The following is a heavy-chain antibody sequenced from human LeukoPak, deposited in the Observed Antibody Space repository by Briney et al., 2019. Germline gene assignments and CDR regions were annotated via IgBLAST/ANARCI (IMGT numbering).Heavy chain of an antibody. CDR1: GYTFTSYG. CDR2: ISAYNGNT. V-gene: IGHV1-18*01. CDR3: ARDLAVAGKLDY. J-gene: IGHJ4*02. Sequence: ASVKVSCKASGYTFTSYGISRVRQAPGQGLEWMGWISAYNGNTNYAQKLQGRVTMTTDTSTSTAYMELRSLRSDDTAVYYCARDLAVAGKLDYWGQGTLVTVSS. D-gene: IGHD6-19*01.